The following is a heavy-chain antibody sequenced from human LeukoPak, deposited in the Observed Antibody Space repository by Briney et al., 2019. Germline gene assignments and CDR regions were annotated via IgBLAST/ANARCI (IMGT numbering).Heavy chain of an antibody. D-gene: IGHD1-1*01. Sequence: KPSETLSLTCTVSGGSISSYYWSWIRQPPGKGLEWIGYIYYGGSTNYNPSLKSRVTISVDTSKNQFSLNLSSVTAADTAVYYCARTWNDGWFDPWGQGTLVTVSS. CDR2: IYYGGST. CDR1: GGSISSYY. V-gene: IGHV4-59*01. CDR3: ARTWNDGWFDP. J-gene: IGHJ5*02.